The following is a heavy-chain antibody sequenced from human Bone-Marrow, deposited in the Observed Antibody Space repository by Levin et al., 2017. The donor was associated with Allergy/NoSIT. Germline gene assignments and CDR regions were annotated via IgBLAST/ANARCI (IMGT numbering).Heavy chain of an antibody. Sequence: QAGGSLRLSCAASGFTFSRYWMHWVRQAPGKGLEWVSRSNEDGSIKNYADSVKDRFTISRDNVKNTLYLQMNSLRAEDTAVYYCSRDLLGADDYWGQGTLVTVSS. D-gene: IGHD4-17*01. J-gene: IGHJ4*02. CDR1: GFTFSRYW. CDR3: SRDLLGADDY. CDR2: SNEDGSIK. V-gene: IGHV3-74*01.